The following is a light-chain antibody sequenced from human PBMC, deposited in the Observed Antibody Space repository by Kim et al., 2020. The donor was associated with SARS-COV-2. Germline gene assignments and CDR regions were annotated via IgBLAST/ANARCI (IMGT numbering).Light chain of an antibody. CDR1: SSDVGSYNV. CDR2: EVS. CDR3: CSYAGGSTYV. V-gene: IGLV2-23*02. Sequence: QSALTQPASVSGSPGQSITISCTGTSSDVGSYNVVSWYQQHPGKAPKLMIYEVSKRPSGVSNRFSGSKSGNTASLTISGLQAEDEADYYCCSYAGGSTYVFGTGTKVTVL. J-gene: IGLJ1*01.